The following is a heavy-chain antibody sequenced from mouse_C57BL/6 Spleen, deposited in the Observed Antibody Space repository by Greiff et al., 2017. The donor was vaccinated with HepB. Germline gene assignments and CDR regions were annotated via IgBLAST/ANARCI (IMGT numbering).Heavy chain of an antibody. J-gene: IGHJ3*01. Sequence: VQLQQSGAELVRPGASVKLSCKASGYTFTDYYINWVKQRPGQGLEWIARIYPGSGNTYYNEKFKGKATLTAEKSSSTAYMQLSSLTSEDSAVYFCARGDDFAWFAYWGQGTLVTVSA. D-gene: IGHD2-12*01. CDR2: IYPGSGNT. CDR3: ARGDDFAWFAY. CDR1: GYTFTDYY. V-gene: IGHV1-76*01.